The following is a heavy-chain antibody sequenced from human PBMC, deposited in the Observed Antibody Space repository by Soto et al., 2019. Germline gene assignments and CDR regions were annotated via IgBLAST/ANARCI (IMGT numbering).Heavy chain of an antibody. D-gene: IGHD3-22*01. CDR2: ISPYNGNT. J-gene: IGHJ4*02. Sequence: QVQLFQSGGEVKQPGASVKVSCRATGRTFINSAIAWVRQAPGQGLEWMGWISPYNGNTNYAQSVKGRVTITTDTSTSTFYMEIRRLRFDDTAVYYCARYQSSGVFDYWCQGTLGT. CDR1: GRTFINSA. V-gene: IGHV1-18*01. CDR3: ARYQSSGVFDY.